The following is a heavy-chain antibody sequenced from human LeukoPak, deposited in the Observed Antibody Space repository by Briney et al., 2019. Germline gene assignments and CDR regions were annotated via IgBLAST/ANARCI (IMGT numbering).Heavy chain of an antibody. CDR2: FYYSGST. CDR1: GGSISSTSHY. Sequence: SETLSLICTVSGGSISSTSHYWGWIRQPPGKGLEWVGSFYYSGSTYYNPSLKSRVTISVDRSKNQFSLKLSSVTAADTAVYYCARGVDYYDSSGYYSYFDYWGQGTLVTVSS. V-gene: IGHV4-39*07. J-gene: IGHJ4*02. CDR3: ARGVDYYDSSGYYSYFDY. D-gene: IGHD3-22*01.